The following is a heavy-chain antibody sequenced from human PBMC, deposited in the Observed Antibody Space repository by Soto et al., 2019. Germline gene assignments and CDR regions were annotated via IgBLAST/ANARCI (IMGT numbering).Heavy chain of an antibody. CDR3: ARDVYYDYWSGFKAQEYYFDD. V-gene: IGHV3-30-3*01. Sequence: QVQLVESGGGVVQPGRSLRLSCAASGFTFSRHTMHWVRQAPGKGLEWVAAISDDGSNTYYADFVKGRFTISRDNSKNTLYLQMHSLSSEGTAVHHCARDVYYDYWSGFKAQEYYFDDWGQGTLVTVSS. CDR2: ISDDGSNT. J-gene: IGHJ4*02. CDR1: GFTFSRHT. D-gene: IGHD3-3*01.